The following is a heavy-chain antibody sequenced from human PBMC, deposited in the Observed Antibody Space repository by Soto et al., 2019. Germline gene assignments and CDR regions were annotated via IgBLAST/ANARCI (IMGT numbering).Heavy chain of an antibody. CDR3: ARVPVRGVIPKGGYYYGMDV. V-gene: IGHV1-18*01. J-gene: IGHJ6*02. D-gene: IGHD3-10*01. Sequence: QVQLVQSGAEVKKPGASVKVSCKASGYTFTSYGISWVRQAPGQGLEWMGWISAYNGNTNYAQKLQGRVTMTTDTPTRTAYMELRSLRSDDTAVYYCARVPVRGVIPKGGYYYGMDVWGQGTTVTVSS. CDR2: ISAYNGNT. CDR1: GYTFTSYG.